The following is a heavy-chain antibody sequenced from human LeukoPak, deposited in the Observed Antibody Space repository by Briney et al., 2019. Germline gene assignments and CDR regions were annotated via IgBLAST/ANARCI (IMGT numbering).Heavy chain of an antibody. D-gene: IGHD3-3*01. CDR1: GFTFSNYD. CDR2: IWFDGSNK. CDR3: ARDRSGYANDAFDF. V-gene: IGHV3-33*01. Sequence: GGSLRLSCAASGFTFSNYDMHWVRQAPGKGLEWVAVIWFDGSNKFYADSVKGRFTISRDNSKNTMFLQMNSLRAEDTAVYHCARDRSGYANDAFDFWGQGTMVTVSS. J-gene: IGHJ3*01.